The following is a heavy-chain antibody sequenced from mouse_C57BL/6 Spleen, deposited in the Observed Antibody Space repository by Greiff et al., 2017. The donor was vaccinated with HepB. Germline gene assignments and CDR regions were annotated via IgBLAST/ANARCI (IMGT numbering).Heavy chain of an antibody. CDR1: GYSITSGYY. Sequence: EVQLQESGPGLVKPSQSLSLTCSVTGYSITSGYYWNWIRQFPGNKLEWMGYISYDGSNNYNPSLKNRISITRDTSKNQFFLKLNSVTTEDTATYYCASPIYYYGSSPYYYAMDYWGQGTSVTVSS. D-gene: IGHD1-1*01. V-gene: IGHV3-6*01. CDR2: ISYDGSN. CDR3: ASPIYYYGSSPYYYAMDY. J-gene: IGHJ4*01.